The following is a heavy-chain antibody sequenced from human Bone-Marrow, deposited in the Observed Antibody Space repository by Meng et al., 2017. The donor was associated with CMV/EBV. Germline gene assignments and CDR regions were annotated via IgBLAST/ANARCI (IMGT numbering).Heavy chain of an antibody. V-gene: IGHV1-58*01. J-gene: IGHJ5*02. CDR2: IVVDSAKT. D-gene: IGHD6-6*01. CDR3: ARDLRVAARRRGWDNWFDP. Sequence: SVKVSCKASGFTFTTFAVQWVRQARGQRLEWMGWIVVDSAKTNYAQEFQERVTLTRDMSTSTAYMELSRLRSDDTAVYYCARDLRVAARRRGWDNWFDPWGQGTLVTVYS. CDR1: GFTFTTFA.